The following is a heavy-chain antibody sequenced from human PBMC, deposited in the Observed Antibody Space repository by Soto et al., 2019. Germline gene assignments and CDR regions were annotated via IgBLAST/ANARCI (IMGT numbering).Heavy chain of an antibody. Sequence: EVQLLESGGGLVQPGGSLTLSCAASGFTFNNYAMNWVRQAPGKGLEWVSAISGSGDKTYYADSVKGRFTISRDISKNVVYLQMNSLRADDTAVYYCAKVGDRFPYYFDFWGQGTLVTVSS. CDR3: AKVGDRFPYYFDF. CDR2: ISGSGDKT. CDR1: GFTFNNYA. D-gene: IGHD2-21*02. J-gene: IGHJ4*02. V-gene: IGHV3-23*01.